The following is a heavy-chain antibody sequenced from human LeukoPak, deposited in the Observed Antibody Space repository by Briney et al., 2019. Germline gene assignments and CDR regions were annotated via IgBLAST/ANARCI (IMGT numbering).Heavy chain of an antibody. J-gene: IGHJ6*03. Sequence: SETLSLTCSVSGDSMKNYYWTWIRQLPGKGLEWIGYIYNTEKTDYNPSLKSRVTISVDTSKNQFSLRLTSVTAADTAVYYCARETSQKGAHYMDVWGKGTTITISS. CDR1: GDSMKNYY. CDR2: IYNTEKT. CDR3: ARETSQKGAHYMDV. D-gene: IGHD3-16*01. V-gene: IGHV4-59*01.